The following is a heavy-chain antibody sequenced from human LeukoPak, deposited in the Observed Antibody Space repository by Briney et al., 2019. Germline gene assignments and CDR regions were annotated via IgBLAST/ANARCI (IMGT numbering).Heavy chain of an antibody. CDR3: AREGAPIGYCSSTSCYTNWFDP. Sequence: SETLSLTCTVSGGSISSYYWSWIRQPPHKGLEWIGEIHHSGSSNYNPSLESRVIISLDGSKNLLSLELSSVTAADTAVYYCAREGAPIGYCSSTSCYTNWFDPWGQGTLVTVSS. CDR2: IHHSGSS. J-gene: IGHJ5*02. V-gene: IGHV4-59*12. D-gene: IGHD2-2*02. CDR1: GGSISSYY.